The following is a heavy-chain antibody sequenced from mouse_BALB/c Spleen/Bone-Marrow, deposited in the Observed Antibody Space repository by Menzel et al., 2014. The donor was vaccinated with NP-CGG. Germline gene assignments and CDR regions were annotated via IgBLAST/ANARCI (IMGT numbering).Heavy chain of an antibody. V-gene: IGHV4-1*02. CDR1: GFDFSRYW. Sequence: VQLKQSGGGLVQPGGSLKLSCAASGFDFSRYWMSWVRQAPGKGLEWIGEINPDSNTINYTPSLKDKFIIPKDNAKNTLYLQMSKVRSEDTALYYCSRLGYYGGFAYWGQGTLVTVSA. J-gene: IGHJ3*01. CDR3: SRLGYYGGFAY. CDR2: INPDSNTI. D-gene: IGHD2-3*01.